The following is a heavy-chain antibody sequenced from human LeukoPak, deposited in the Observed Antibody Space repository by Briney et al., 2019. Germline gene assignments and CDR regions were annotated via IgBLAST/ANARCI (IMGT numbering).Heavy chain of an antibody. Sequence: GGSLRLSCAASGFTFSSYAMSWVRQAPGKGLEWVSAISGSGGSTYYADSVKGRFTISRDNSKNTLYLQMNSLRAEDTAVYYCGKDTIFGVVIMSYFDYWGQGTLVTVSS. CDR3: GKDTIFGVVIMSYFDY. J-gene: IGHJ4*02. CDR2: ISGSGGST. D-gene: IGHD3-3*01. V-gene: IGHV3-23*01. CDR1: GFTFSSYA.